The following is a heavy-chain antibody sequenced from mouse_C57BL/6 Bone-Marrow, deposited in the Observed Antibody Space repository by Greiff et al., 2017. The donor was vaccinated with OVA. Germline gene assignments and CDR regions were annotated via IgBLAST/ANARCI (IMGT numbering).Heavy chain of an antibody. CDR1: GFNIKDDY. CDR3: TPIYYYGSSYSY. D-gene: IGHD1-1*01. V-gene: IGHV14-4*01. J-gene: IGHJ2*01. Sequence: VQLKESGAELVRPGASVKLSCTASGFNIKDDYMHWVKQRPEQGLEWIGWIDPENGDTEYASKFQGKATITADTSSNTAYLQLSSLTSEDTAVYYCTPIYYYGSSYSYWGQGTTLTVSS. CDR2: IDPENGDT.